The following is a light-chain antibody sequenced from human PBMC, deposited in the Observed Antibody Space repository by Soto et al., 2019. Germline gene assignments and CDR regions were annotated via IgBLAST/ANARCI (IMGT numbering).Light chain of an antibody. CDR2: DVN. V-gene: IGLV2-14*03. Sequence: QSVLTQPASVSGSPGQSITISCTGTSSDVGGYNYVSWYQQHPGKAPKLMIYDVNTRPSGVSNRFSGSKSGNTASLTISGLQAEDEGDYYCSSYTSSSTLIFGGGTKLTVL. CDR1: SSDVGGYNY. CDR3: SSYTSSSTLI. J-gene: IGLJ2*01.